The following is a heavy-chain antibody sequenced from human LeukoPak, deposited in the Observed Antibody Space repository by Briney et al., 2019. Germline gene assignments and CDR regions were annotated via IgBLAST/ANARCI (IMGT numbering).Heavy chain of an antibody. D-gene: IGHD4-17*01. CDR2: IYTDGRT. CDR1: GLTVSSNY. J-gene: IGHJ4*02. V-gene: IGHV3-53*01. CDR3: ARGNYGDDSYYFDY. Sequence: PGGSLRLSCAASGLTVSSNYMSWVRQAPGKGLEWASVIYTDGRTFYAGSVKGRFTISRDSSKNTVYLQMNSLRVEDTAVYYSARGNYGDDSYYFDYWGRGALVTVSS.